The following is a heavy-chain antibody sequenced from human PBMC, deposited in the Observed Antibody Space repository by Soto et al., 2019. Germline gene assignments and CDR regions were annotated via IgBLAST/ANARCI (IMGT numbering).Heavy chain of an antibody. D-gene: IGHD5-18*01. CDR1: GFTFSDSA. Sequence: EVQLVESGGGLVQPGGSLKLSCAASGFTFSDSAMHWVRQASGKGLEWVGRIRCKVNTYATAYAASVKGRFTISRDDSMNTAYLQMNSLKTEDTAVYYCTRRRDWTAMDPLDYWGQGTLVTVSS. CDR3: TRRRDWTAMDPLDY. V-gene: IGHV3-73*02. J-gene: IGHJ4*02. CDR2: IRCKVNTYAT.